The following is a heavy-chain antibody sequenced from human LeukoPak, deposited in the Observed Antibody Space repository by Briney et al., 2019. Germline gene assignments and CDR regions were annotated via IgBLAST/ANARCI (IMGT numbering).Heavy chain of an antibody. CDR3: ARETTGYDRSGWDYYFDY. Sequence: ASVKVSCKASGYTFTSYGISWVRQAPGQGLEWMGWISAYNGNTNYAQKLQGRVTMTTDTSTSTVYMELRSLRSDDTAVYYCARETTGYDRSGWDYYFDYWGQGTLVTVSS. D-gene: IGHD3-22*01. CDR2: ISAYNGNT. J-gene: IGHJ4*02. CDR1: GYTFTSYG. V-gene: IGHV1-18*01.